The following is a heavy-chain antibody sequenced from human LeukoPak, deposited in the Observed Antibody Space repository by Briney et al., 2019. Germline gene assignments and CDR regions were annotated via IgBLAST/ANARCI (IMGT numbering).Heavy chain of an antibody. CDR3: AKGMQTNELDY. D-gene: IGHD1-1*01. Sequence: GGSLRLSCAASGFTFSSYGMHWVRQAPGKGLEWAAVISYDGSNKYYADSVKGRFTISRDNSKNTLYLQMNSLRAEDTAVYYCAKGMQTNELDYWGQGTLVTVSS. V-gene: IGHV3-30*18. CDR2: ISYDGSNK. CDR1: GFTFSSYG. J-gene: IGHJ4*02.